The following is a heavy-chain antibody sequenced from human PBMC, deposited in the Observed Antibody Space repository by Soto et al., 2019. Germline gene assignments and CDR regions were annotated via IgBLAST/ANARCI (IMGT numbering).Heavy chain of an antibody. Sequence: PTLVNPTQTLTLTCTFSGFSLSTSGMCVSWIRQPPGKALEWLALIDWDDDKYYSTSLKTRLTISKDTSKNQVVLTMTNMDPVDTATYYCARIGDYDSSGFFDYWGQGTLVTVSS. CDR2: IDWDDDK. J-gene: IGHJ4*02. CDR1: GFSLSTSGMC. V-gene: IGHV2-70*01. CDR3: ARIGDYDSSGFFDY. D-gene: IGHD3-22*01.